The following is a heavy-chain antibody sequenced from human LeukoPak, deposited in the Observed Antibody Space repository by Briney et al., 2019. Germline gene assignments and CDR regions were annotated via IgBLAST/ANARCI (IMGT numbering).Heavy chain of an antibody. Sequence: ASVKVSCKVSGYTLTELSMHWVRQAPGKGLEWMGGFDPEDGETIYAQKFQGRVTMTEDTSTDTAYMELSSLRPEDTAVYYCARFRLGLHPYYYGMDVWGQGTTVTVSS. V-gene: IGHV1-24*01. CDR2: FDPEDGET. D-gene: IGHD3-16*01. J-gene: IGHJ6*02. CDR1: GYTLTELS. CDR3: ARFRLGLHPYYYGMDV.